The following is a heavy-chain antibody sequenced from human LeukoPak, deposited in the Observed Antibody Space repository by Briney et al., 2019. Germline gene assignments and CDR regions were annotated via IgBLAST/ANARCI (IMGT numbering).Heavy chain of an antibody. V-gene: IGHV4-30-4*08. CDR2: IYYSGST. CDR3: AREWGYGFDY. Sequence: SETXXLTXTXXGGSISSGXYYWGWIRQPPGKGLEWIVYIYYSGSTYYNPSLKSRVTISVKTSKNKFSLKLSSVTAADTAVYYCAREWGYGFDYWGQGTLVTVSS. D-gene: IGHD5-12*01. CDR1: GGSISSGXYY. J-gene: IGHJ4*02.